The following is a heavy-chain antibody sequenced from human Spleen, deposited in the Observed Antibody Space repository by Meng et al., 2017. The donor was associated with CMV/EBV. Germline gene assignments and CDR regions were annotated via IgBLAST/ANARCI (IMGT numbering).Heavy chain of an antibody. D-gene: IGHD3-22*01. J-gene: IGHJ4*02. CDR2: IYYSGST. V-gene: IGHV4-28*01. CDR1: GYSISSTNW. CDR3: ARNVPGTSAYYD. Sequence: GRLLGSGPGLVKPSDPPSLTFAVAGYSISSTNWLCWIRQPPGKGLEWIGYIYYSGSTSYNPSLKRRVTMSVDTSKNQFSLNLNSVTAVDTAVYYCARNVPGTSAYYDWGQGILVTVSS.